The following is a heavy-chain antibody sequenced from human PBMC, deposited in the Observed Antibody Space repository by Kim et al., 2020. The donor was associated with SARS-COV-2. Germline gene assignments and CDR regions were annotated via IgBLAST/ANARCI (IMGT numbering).Heavy chain of an antibody. Sequence: GGSLRLSCAASGFTFSNAWMSWVRQAPGKGLEWVGRIKSKTDGGTTDYAAPVKGRFTISRDDSKNTLYLQMNSLKTEDTAVYYCTTGPAAEWQWLRSDYWGQGTLVTVSS. CDR2: IKSKTDGGTT. J-gene: IGHJ4*02. CDR1: GFTFSNAW. V-gene: IGHV3-15*01. CDR3: TTGPAAEWQWLRSDY. D-gene: IGHD5-12*01.